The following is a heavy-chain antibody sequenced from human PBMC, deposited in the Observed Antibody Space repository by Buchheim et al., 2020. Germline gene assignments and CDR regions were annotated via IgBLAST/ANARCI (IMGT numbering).Heavy chain of an antibody. V-gene: IGHV4-34*01. Sequence: QVQLQQWGAGLLKPSETLSLTCAVYGGSFSGYYWSWIRQPPGKGLEWIGEINNSGSTNYNPSLKSRVTISVDTSKNQFSLKLSSVTAADTAVYYCARSAYDFWSGYLTTPDKYYFDYWGQGTL. CDR2: INNSGST. CDR3: ARSAYDFWSGYLTTPDKYYFDY. J-gene: IGHJ4*02. D-gene: IGHD3-3*01. CDR1: GGSFSGYY.